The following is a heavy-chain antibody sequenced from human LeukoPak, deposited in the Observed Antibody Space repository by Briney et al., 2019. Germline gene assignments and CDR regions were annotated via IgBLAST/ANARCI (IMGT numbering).Heavy chain of an antibody. J-gene: IGHJ3*02. D-gene: IGHD3-22*01. Sequence: GGSLRLSCAASGFTFSSYAMSWVRQAPGKGLEWVSVIYSGGSTYYADSVKGRFTISRDNSKNTLYLQMNSLRAEDTAVYYCARVEFGTYYYDSGFAFDIWGQGTMVTVSS. V-gene: IGHV3-23*03. CDR3: ARVEFGTYYYDSGFAFDI. CDR1: GFTFSSYA. CDR2: IYSGGST.